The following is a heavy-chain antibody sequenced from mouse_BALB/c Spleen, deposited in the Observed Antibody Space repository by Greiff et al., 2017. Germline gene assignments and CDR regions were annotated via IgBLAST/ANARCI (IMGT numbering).Heavy chain of an antibody. V-gene: IGHV5-4*02. CDR2: ISDGGSYT. Sequence: EVQVVESGGGLVKPGGSLKLSCAASGFTFSDYYMYWVRQTPEKRLEWVATISDGGSYTYYPDSVKGRFTISRDNAKNNLYLQMSSLKSEDTAMYYCARERRGEYYAMDYWGQGTSVTVSS. CDR3: ARERRGEYYAMDY. CDR1: GFTFSDYY. J-gene: IGHJ4*01. D-gene: IGHD2-12*01.